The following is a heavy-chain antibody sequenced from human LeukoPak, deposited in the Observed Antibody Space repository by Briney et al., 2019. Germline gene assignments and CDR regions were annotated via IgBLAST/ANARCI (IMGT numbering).Heavy chain of an antibody. D-gene: IGHD3-10*01. CDR2: INPNSGGT. CDR3: ARDRAVKDAFDI. V-gene: IGHV1-2*02. J-gene: IGHJ3*02. Sequence: ASVKVSCKTSGYTFIGYYMYWVRQAPGQGLEWMGWINPNSGGTNFAQKFRGRVTMTRDTSISTAYMELSRLRSDDTAVYYYARDRAVKDAFDIWVQGTMVTVSS. CDR1: GYTFIGYY.